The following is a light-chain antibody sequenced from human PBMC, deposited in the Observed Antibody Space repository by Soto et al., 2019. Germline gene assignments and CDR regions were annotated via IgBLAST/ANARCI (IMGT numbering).Light chain of an antibody. Sequence: ETVMTQSPSTLSVSPGERDTLSCRASQRVSRYLAWFQQKPGQAPRLLIYDASKRATGIPARFSGTGSGTDFTLTISNLEPEDLAVYYCQQRSDWPITFGRGTRLEIK. CDR1: QRVSRY. CDR2: DAS. CDR3: QQRSDWPIT. J-gene: IGKJ5*01. V-gene: IGKV3-11*01.